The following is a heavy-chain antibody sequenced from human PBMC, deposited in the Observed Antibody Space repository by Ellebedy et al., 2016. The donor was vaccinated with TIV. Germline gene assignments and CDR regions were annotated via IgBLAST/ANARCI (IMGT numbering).Heavy chain of an antibody. CDR2: ISASGST. D-gene: IGHD3-22*01. CDR1: GGSISSNY. Sequence: MPSETLSLTCSVSGGSISSNYWSWIRQPAGKGLELIGRISASGSTNYNPSLKSRVRLSIDTSKNQFSLNLNSVTAADTAVYYCARQGDYDSGYGMDLWGQGTTVTASS. J-gene: IGHJ6*02. CDR3: ARQGDYDSGYGMDL. V-gene: IGHV4-4*07.